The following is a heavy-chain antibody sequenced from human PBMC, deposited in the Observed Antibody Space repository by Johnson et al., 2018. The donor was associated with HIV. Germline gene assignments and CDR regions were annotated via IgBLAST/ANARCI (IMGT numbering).Heavy chain of an antibody. Sequence: QVQLVESGGGVVQPGRSLRLSCAASGFTFSSYAMHWVRQAPGKGLEWVAVISYYGSNKSYADSVKGRFTISRDDSKNTLYLQMNSLRDEDTAVYYCARGITRVPDAFDIWGQGTMVTVSS. J-gene: IGHJ3*02. CDR3: ARGITRVPDAFDI. CDR1: GFTFSSYA. D-gene: IGHD3-10*01. V-gene: IGHV3-30-3*01. CDR2: ISYYGSNK.